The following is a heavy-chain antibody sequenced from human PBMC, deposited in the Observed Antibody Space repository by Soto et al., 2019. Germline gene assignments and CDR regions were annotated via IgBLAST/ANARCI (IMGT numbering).Heavy chain of an antibody. J-gene: IGHJ5*02. CDR2: INHSGST. V-gene: IGHV4-34*01. D-gene: IGHD2-2*01. Sequence: SEPLSLTCAVYGGSFSGYYWSWMRQPPGKGLEWMGEINHSGSTNYNPSLKSRVTISVDTSKNQFSLKLSSVTAADTAVYYCARGRYCSSTSCPHRFDPWGQGTLVTVSS. CDR3: ARGRYCSSTSCPHRFDP. CDR1: GGSFSGYY.